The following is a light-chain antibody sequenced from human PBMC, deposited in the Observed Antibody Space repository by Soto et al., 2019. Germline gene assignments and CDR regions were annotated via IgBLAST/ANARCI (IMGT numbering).Light chain of an antibody. V-gene: IGKV3-15*01. J-gene: IGKJ1*01. CDR1: QSVSSN. CDR3: QHYNNWPPWT. Sequence: IVVTQSPATLSVSPGERATLSCRAAQSVSSNLAGYQQKPGQAPRLLIYGASTRATGIPARFSGSGAGTEFTLTISSLQSEDFAVYYCQHYNNWPPWTFGQGTKVDIK. CDR2: GAS.